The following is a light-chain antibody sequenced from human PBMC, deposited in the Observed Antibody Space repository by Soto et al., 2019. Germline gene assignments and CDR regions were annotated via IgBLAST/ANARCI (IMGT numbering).Light chain of an antibody. Sequence: QSVLTQPASVSGSPGQSITISCTGTSSDVGGYNSVSWYRQHPGKAPKLMIYEVSNRPSGVPDRFSGSKSGNTASLTISGLQAEDEADYYCSSYTSRSTYVFGSGTKVTVL. V-gene: IGLV2-14*01. CDR3: SSYTSRSTYV. J-gene: IGLJ1*01. CDR1: SSDVGGYNS. CDR2: EVS.